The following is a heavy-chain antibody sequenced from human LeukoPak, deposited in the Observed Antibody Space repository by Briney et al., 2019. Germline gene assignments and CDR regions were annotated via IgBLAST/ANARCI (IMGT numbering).Heavy chain of an antibody. CDR3: AKFFGHQLLSPPSGYYMDV. CDR1: GFTFSSYS. D-gene: IGHD2-2*01. CDR2: ISYDGSNK. Sequence: GGSLRLSCAASGFTFSSYSMNWVRQAPGKGLEWVAVISYDGSNKYYADSVKGRFTISRDNSKNTLYLQMNSLRAEDTAVYYCAKFFGHQLLSPPSGYYMDVWGKGTTVTISS. V-gene: IGHV3-30*18. J-gene: IGHJ6*03.